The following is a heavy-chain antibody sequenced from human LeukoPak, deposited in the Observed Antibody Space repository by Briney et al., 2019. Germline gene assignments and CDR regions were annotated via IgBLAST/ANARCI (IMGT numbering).Heavy chain of an antibody. CDR3: ARDHAIPFGQWLVKAKDAFDI. Sequence: PSETLSLTCTVSGGSISSYYWSWIRQPPGKGLEWIGYIYYSGSTNYNPSLKSRVTISVDTSKNQFSLKLSSVTAADTAVYYCARDHAIPFGQWLVKAKDAFDIWGQGTMVTVSS. CDR2: IYYSGST. J-gene: IGHJ3*02. V-gene: IGHV4-59*12. D-gene: IGHD6-19*01. CDR1: GGSISSYY.